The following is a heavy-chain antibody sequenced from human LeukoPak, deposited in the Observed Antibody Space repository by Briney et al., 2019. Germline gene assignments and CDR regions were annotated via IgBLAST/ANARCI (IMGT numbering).Heavy chain of an antibody. J-gene: IGHJ4*02. CDR3: ARAETISSGWPYYFDY. CDR1: GYTFTSYH. Sequence: RASVKVSCTASGYTFTSYHMHWVRLAPGQGLEWMGIINPSGDSRSYAQKFQGRVTMTRDTSTSTVYMELSSLRSEDTAVYYCARAETISSGWPYYFDYWGQGTLVTVSS. V-gene: IGHV1-46*01. D-gene: IGHD6-25*01. CDR2: INPSGDSR.